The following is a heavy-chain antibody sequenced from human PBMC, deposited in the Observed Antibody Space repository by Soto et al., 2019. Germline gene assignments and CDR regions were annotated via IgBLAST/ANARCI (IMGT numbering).Heavy chain of an antibody. CDR1: GGSISSGGYY. CDR3: ARHSNRNYGLYYFDF. Sequence: SETLSLTCTVSGGSISSGGYYWSWIRQHQGKGLAWIGYIYYSGSTKYHPSLKSRVTMSVDTSNNQFSLKVSSVTAADTAVYYCARHSNRNYGLYYFDFWGLGALVTVSS. D-gene: IGHD4-4*01. CDR2: IYYSGST. J-gene: IGHJ4*02. V-gene: IGHV4-61*08.